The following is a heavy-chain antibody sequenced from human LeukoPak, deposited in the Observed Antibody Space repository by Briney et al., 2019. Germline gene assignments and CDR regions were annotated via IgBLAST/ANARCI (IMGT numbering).Heavy chain of an antibody. CDR1: GFTFSSYW. Sequence: GGSLRLSCAASGFTFSSYWMSWVRQAPGEGLEWVANIKEDGSQKYYVDSVKGRFTISRDNAKNSPYLQMNSLRAEDTALYYCLRDCQGYWGQGTLVTVSS. V-gene: IGHV3-7*01. CDR2: IKEDGSQK. J-gene: IGHJ4*02. D-gene: IGHD6-13*01. CDR3: LRDCQGY.